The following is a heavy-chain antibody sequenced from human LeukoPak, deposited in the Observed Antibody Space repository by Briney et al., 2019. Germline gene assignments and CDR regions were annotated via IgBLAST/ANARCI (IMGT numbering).Heavy chain of an antibody. CDR3: ARDLTHRRNYDNSGYQIVPAF. CDR1: GYIFTSYG. Sequence: ASVKVSCTASGYIFTSYGISWVRQAPGQGLERMGWISAYNGHTRYVQKLQDRVTMTTDTSTSTAYMDLRSLRSDDTAVYYCARDLTHRRNYDNSGYQIVPAFWGQGTLVTVSS. CDR2: ISAYNGHT. J-gene: IGHJ4*02. V-gene: IGHV1-18*01. D-gene: IGHD3-22*01.